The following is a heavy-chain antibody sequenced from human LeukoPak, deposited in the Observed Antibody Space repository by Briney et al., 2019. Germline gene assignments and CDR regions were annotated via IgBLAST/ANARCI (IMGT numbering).Heavy chain of an antibody. V-gene: IGHV4-38-2*02. J-gene: IGHJ6*03. D-gene: IGHD5-12*01. CDR3: ARASGYVHYHYYYYMDV. Sequence: SETLSLTCTVSGYSISSGYYWGWIRQPPGKGLEWIGSIYHSGTTYYNPSLKSRVTISVDTSKNQFSLKLSSVTAADTAVYYCARASGYVHYHYYYYMDVWGKGTTVTISS. CDR1: GYSISSGYY. CDR2: IYHSGTT.